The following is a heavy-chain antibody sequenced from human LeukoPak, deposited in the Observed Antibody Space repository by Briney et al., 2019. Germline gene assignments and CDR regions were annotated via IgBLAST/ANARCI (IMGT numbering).Heavy chain of an antibody. CDR1: GGSFSGYY. J-gene: IGHJ4*02. CDR2: INHSGST. V-gene: IGHV4-34*01. CDR3: ARGPGYCSGGSCPPGGY. D-gene: IGHD2-15*01. Sequence: SETLSLTCAVYGGSFSGYYWSWIRQPPGKGLEWIGEINHSGSTNYNPSLKSRVTISVETSKNQFSLKVNSVTAADTAEYYCARGPGYCSGGSCPPGGYWGQGTLVTVSS.